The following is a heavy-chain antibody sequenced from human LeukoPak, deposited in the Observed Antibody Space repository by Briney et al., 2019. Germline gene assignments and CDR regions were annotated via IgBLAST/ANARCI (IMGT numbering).Heavy chain of an antibody. J-gene: IGHJ4*02. CDR3: AKVSDYDILTGYYKGHYFDY. CDR2: ISGSGGST. Sequence: GGSLRLSCVASGFTFSSYAMSWVRQAPGKGLEWVSAISGSGGSTYYADSVKGRFTISRDNSKNTLYLQMNSLRAEDTAVYYCAKVSDYDILTGYYKGHYFDYWGQETLVTVSS. V-gene: IGHV3-23*01. CDR1: GFTFSSYA. D-gene: IGHD3-9*01.